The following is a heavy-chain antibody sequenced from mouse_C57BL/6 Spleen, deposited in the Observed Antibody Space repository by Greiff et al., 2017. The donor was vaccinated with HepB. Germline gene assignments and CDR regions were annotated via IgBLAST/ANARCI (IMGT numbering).Heavy chain of an antibody. CDR2: ISPGDGDT. CDR1: GYAFSSYW. CDR3: ARSGGYYHYFDY. D-gene: IGHD2-3*01. V-gene: IGHV1-80*01. J-gene: IGHJ2*01. Sequence: LEESGAELVKPGASVKISCKASGYAFSSYWMNWVKQRPGKGLEWIGQISPGDGDTNYNGKFKGKATLTADKSSGTPYMQLSSLTSVDSAVYFCARSGGYYHYFDYWGQGTTLTVSS.